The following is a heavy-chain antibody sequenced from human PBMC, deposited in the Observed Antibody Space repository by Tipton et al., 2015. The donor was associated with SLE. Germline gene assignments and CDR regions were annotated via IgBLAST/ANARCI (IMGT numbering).Heavy chain of an antibody. CDR2: IYHSGST. CDR1: GGSISSSNR. CDR3: ARGPRSFLDY. J-gene: IGHJ4*02. Sequence: TLSLTCAVSGGSISSSNRWSWVRQPPGKGLEWIGEIYHSGSTNYNPSLKSRVTISVDTSKNQFSLKLSSVTAADTAVYYCARGPRSFLDYWGQGTLVTVSS. D-gene: IGHD6-19*01. V-gene: IGHV4-4*02.